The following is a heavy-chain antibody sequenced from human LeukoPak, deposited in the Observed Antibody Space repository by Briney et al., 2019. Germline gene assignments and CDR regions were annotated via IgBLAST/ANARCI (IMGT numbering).Heavy chain of an antibody. V-gene: IGHV3-30*02. Sequence: GGSLRLSCVASGFTINNLGMHWVRQAPGKGLEWVSLILYDGSKEYYSDSVKGRFTISRDNSKNTVYLQMNSLRIEDTAVYYCVCAKDVGDYNFDSWGQGALVTVSS. D-gene: IGHD1-26*01. J-gene: IGHJ4*02. CDR3: VCAKDVGDYNFDS. CDR2: ILYDGSKE. CDR1: GFTINNLG.